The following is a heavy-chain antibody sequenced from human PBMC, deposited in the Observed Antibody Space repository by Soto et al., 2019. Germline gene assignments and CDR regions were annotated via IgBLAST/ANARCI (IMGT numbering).Heavy chain of an antibody. CDR3: ARGVAATCDY. V-gene: IGHV1-3*05. CDR1: GYTFRSYA. D-gene: IGHD1-26*01. J-gene: IGHJ4*02. Sequence: QVQLVQSGAEEKKPGASVKVSCKASGYTFRSYAMHWVRQAPGQRLEWMGWINAGNGDTKYSQKFQGRGTITRDTCATTAYMELSSLTSEDTAVYYCARGVAATCDYWGQGPLVTVSS. CDR2: INAGNGDT.